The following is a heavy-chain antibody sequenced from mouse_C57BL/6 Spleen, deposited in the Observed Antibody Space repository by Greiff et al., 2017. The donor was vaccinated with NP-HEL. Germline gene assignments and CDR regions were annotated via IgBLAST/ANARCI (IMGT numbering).Heavy chain of an antibody. V-gene: IGHV1-76*01. CDR2: IYPGSGNT. CDR3: ARGVYDSYAMDY. J-gene: IGHJ4*01. Sequence: VQLQQSGAELVRPGASVKLSCKASGYTFTDYYINWVKQRPGQGLEWIARIYPGSGNTYYNEKFKGKATLTAEKSSSTAYMQLSSLTSEDSAVYFCARGVYDSYAMDYWGQGTSVTVSS. CDR1: GYTFTDYY. D-gene: IGHD1-3*01.